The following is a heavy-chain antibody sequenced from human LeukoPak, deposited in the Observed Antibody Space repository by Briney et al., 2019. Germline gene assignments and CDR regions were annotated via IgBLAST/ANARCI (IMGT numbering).Heavy chain of an antibody. CDR2: MLYDGSTK. V-gene: IGHV3-30-3*01. CDR3: VRGDSHKSDWYNN. D-gene: IGHD6-19*01. Sequence: PGRSLRLSCAASGFTFSSYAMHWVRQAPGKGLEWVAVMLYDGSTKYYADSVKGRFTISRDDSKNTLYLQMNSLRAEDTAVYYCVRGDSHKSDWYNNWGQGTLVTVSS. J-gene: IGHJ4*02. CDR1: GFTFSSYA.